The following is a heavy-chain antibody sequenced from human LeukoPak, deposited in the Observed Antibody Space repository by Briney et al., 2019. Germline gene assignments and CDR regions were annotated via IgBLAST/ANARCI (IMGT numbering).Heavy chain of an antibody. J-gene: IGHJ4*02. V-gene: IGHV1-18*01. CDR3: ARQRITMVRGVIEGIDY. CDR2: ISAYNGNT. Sequence: ASVKVSCKASGYTFPSHGISWVRQAPGQGLEWMGWISAYNGNTNYAQKFQGRVTMTRDTSISTAYMELSRLRSDDTAVYYCARQRITMVRGVIEGIDYWGQGTLVTVSS. D-gene: IGHD3-10*01. CDR1: GYTFPSHG.